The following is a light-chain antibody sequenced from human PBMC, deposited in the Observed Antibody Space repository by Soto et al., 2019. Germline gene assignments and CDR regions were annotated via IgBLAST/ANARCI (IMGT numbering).Light chain of an antibody. CDR1: RSNIGAGYD. Sequence: QSVLTQPPSVAGAPGQRVTISCTGSRSNIGAGYDVHWYQQFPGRVPKLLIYGNNNRPSGVPDRFSGSKSVTSASLAIAGLQAEDEADYYCQSFDSSLSGSVFGGGTKLTVL. J-gene: IGLJ3*02. CDR2: GNN. V-gene: IGLV1-40*01. CDR3: QSFDSSLSGSV.